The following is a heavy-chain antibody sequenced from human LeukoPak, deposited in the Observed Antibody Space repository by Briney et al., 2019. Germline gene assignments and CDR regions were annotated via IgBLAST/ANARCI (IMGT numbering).Heavy chain of an antibody. J-gene: IGHJ4*02. CDR2: ISYDGSNK. Sequence: GGSLRLSCAASGFTFSSYGMHWVRQAPGKGLEWVAVISYDGSNKYYADSVKGRFTISRDNSKNTLYLQMNSLRDEDTAVYYCASSGSYRFDYWGQGTLVTVSS. CDR1: GFTFSSYG. D-gene: IGHD1-26*01. V-gene: IGHV3-30*03. CDR3: ASSGSYRFDY.